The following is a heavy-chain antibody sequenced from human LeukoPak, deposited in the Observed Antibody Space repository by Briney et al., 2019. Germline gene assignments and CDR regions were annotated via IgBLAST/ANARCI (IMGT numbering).Heavy chain of an antibody. Sequence: GGSLRLSCAASGFTFSSYAMHWVRQAPGKGLEWVAFISYDGSNKYYADSVKGRFTISRDNSKNTLYLQMNSLRAEDTAVYYCARDRDYYGSGGQFDPWGQGTLATVSS. D-gene: IGHD3-10*01. CDR3: ARDRDYYGSGGQFDP. CDR1: GFTFSSYA. J-gene: IGHJ5*02. CDR2: ISYDGSNK. V-gene: IGHV3-30*04.